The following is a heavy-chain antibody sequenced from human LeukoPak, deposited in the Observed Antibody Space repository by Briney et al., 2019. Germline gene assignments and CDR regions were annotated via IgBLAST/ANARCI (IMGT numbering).Heavy chain of an antibody. J-gene: IGHJ6*02. CDR1: GFTFSSYA. D-gene: IGHD3-3*01. Sequence: GGSLRLSCAASGFTFSSYAMHWVRQAPGKGLEWVAVISYDGSNKYYADSVKGRFTISRDNSKNTLYLQMNSLRAEDTAVYYCARAYHYYDFWSGYYPGRDYYYYYGMDVWGQGTTVTVSS. V-gene: IGHV3-30-3*01. CDR3: ARAYHYYDFWSGYYPGRDYYYYYGMDV. CDR2: ISYDGSNK.